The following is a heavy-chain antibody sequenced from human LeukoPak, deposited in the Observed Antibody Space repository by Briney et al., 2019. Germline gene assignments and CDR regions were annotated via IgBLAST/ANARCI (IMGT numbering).Heavy chain of an antibody. J-gene: IGHJ4*02. D-gene: IGHD6-19*01. CDR2: INHSGIT. CDR3: AREGIAVAGQKFDY. CDR1: GESFSGYY. Sequence: PSETLSLTCAVYGESFSGYYWSWVRQPPGKRVEWIWEINHSGITNYNPSLTSRVTISVDTSKNQFSLKLSSVPAADTAVYYCAREGIAVAGQKFDYWGQGTLVTVSS. V-gene: IGHV4-34*01.